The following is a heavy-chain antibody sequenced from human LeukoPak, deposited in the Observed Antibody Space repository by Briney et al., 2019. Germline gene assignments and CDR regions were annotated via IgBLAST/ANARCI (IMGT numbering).Heavy chain of an antibody. D-gene: IGHD6-19*01. CDR2: INPNSGGT. CDR3: ARDLGIAVAATDFDY. CDR1: GYTFTGYY. V-gene: IGHV1-2*02. J-gene: IGHJ4*02. Sequence: GASVKVSCKASGYTFTGYYMHWVRQAPGQGLEWMGWINPNSGGTNYAQKFQGRVTISVDTSKNQFSLKLSSVTAADTAVYYCARDLGIAVAATDFDYWGQGTLVTVSS.